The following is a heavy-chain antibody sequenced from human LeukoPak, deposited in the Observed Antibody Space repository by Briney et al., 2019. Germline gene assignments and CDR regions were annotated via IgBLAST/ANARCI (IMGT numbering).Heavy chain of an antibody. CDR3: AGDYDSSGYYYDY. CDR1: GFTVNSNY. V-gene: IGHV4-59*02. Sequence: GSLRLSCAASGFTVNSNYMSWVRQAPGKGLEWIGYIYWSGGTNYNPSLRSRATISVDTSKNQFSLKLTSMTAADTAVYYCAGDYDSSGYYYDYWGQGTLVTVSS. J-gene: IGHJ4*02. D-gene: IGHD3-22*01. CDR2: IYWSGGT.